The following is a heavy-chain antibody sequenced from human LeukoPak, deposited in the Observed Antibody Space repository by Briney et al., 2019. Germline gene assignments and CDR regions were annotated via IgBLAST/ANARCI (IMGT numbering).Heavy chain of an antibody. CDR2: ISGSGGST. D-gene: IGHD6-19*01. Sequence: GGSLRLSCATSGFTFSSYAMSWVRQAPGKGLEWVSAISGSGGSTYYADSVKGRFTISRDNSKNTLYLQMNSLRAEDTAVYYCAKDQDSSGWYAPLDYWGQGTPVTVSS. J-gene: IGHJ4*02. CDR3: AKDQDSSGWYAPLDY. CDR1: GFTFSSYA. V-gene: IGHV3-23*01.